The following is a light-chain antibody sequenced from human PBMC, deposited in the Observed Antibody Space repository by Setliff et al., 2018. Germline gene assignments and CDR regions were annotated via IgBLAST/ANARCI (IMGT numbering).Light chain of an antibody. CDR3: SSFRGGTSPLV. CDR2: DVG. V-gene: IGLV2-14*03. J-gene: IGLJ1*01. CDR1: SSDVGNYIY. Sequence: QSVLTQPASVSGSPGQTITISCTGTSSDVGNYIYVSWYQQHPGGAPKLMIYDVGTRPSGISYRFSGSKSGNTASLTISGLQAEDEADYYCSSFRGGTSPLVFGTGTKVTVL.